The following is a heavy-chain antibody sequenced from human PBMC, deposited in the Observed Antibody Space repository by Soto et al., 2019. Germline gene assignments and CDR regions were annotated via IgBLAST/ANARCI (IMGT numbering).Heavy chain of an antibody. J-gene: IGHJ4*02. Sequence: SETLSLTCAVADGSISGGGYSWSWIRQPPGKGLEWIGYIYHSGSTYYNPSLKSRVTISVDRSKNQFSLKLSSVTAADTAVYYCARVGELSDFDQWGQGTLVTVSS. CDR3: ARVGELSDFDQ. CDR1: DGSISGGGYS. V-gene: IGHV4-30-2*01. D-gene: IGHD3-16*02. CDR2: IYHSGST.